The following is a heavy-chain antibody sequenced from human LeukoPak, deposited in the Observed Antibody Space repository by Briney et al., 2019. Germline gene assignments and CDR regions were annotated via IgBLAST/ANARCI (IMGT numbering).Heavy chain of an antibody. CDR1: GFTFSSYA. V-gene: IGHV3-30*04. J-gene: IGHJ6*02. CDR2: ISYEGSNK. Sequence: GGSLRLSCAASGFTFSSYAMHWVRQAPGKGLEWVAVISYEGSNKYYADSVKGRFTIPRDNSKNTLYLQMNSLRAEDTAVYYCARVAYPAELLRWGYYYYGMDVWGQGTTVTVSS. CDR3: ARVAYPAELLRWGYYYYGMDV. D-gene: IGHD3-10*02.